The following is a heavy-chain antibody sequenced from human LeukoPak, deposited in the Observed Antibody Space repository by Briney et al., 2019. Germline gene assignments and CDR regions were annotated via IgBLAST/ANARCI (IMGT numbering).Heavy chain of an antibody. CDR3: ARDKAVTTEVTQHFQH. CDR1: GYTFTNYG. J-gene: IGHJ1*01. V-gene: IGHV1-18*01. D-gene: IGHD4-23*01. Sequence: APVKVSCKASGYTFTNYGISWVRQAPGQGLEWMGWISAYNGYTDYAQKLQFRVTMTTDTSTSTAYMELRSLRSDDTAVYYCARDKAVTTEVTQHFQHWGQGTLVTVSS. CDR2: ISAYNGYT.